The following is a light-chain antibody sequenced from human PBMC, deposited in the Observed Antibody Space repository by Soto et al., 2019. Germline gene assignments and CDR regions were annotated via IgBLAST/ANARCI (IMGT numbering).Light chain of an antibody. CDR2: AAS. J-gene: IGKJ3*01. CDR1: QGISAY. Sequence: IQLTQSPSSLSASVGDRVTITCRASQGISAYLAWYQQKPGKAPKLLIYAASTLEIGVPSRFSGSGSGTDFTLTIISLQPEDFATYYCQQLSTYPFTFGPGDKVDIK. CDR3: QQLSTYPFT. V-gene: IGKV1-9*01.